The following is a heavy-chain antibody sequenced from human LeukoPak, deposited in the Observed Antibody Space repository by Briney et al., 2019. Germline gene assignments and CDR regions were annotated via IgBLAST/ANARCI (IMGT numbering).Heavy chain of an antibody. CDR2: IIPIFGTA. CDR3: ARVVTDSSSWSSPVPAEYYQH. D-gene: IGHD6-13*01. V-gene: IGHV1-69*05. Sequence: SVKVSCKASGGTFSSYAISWVRQAPGQGLEWMGRIIPIFGTANYAQKFQGRVTIPTDESTSTAYMELSSLRSEDTAVYYCARVVTDSSSWSSPVPAEYYQHWGQGTLVTVSS. J-gene: IGHJ1*01. CDR1: GGTFSSYA.